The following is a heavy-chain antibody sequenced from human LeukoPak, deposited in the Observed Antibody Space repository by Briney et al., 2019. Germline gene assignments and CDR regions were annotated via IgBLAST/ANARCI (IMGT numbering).Heavy chain of an antibody. CDR1: GGTFSSYA. V-gene: IGHV1-69*13. CDR2: IIPIFGTA. CDR3: ARLGGYGSGYLFDY. Sequence: ASVKVSCKDSGGTFSSYAISWVRQAPGQGLEWMGGIIPIFGTANYAQKFQGRVTITADESTSTAYMELSSLRSEDTAVYYCARLGGYGSGYLFDYWGQGTLVTVSS. J-gene: IGHJ4*02. D-gene: IGHD3-10*01.